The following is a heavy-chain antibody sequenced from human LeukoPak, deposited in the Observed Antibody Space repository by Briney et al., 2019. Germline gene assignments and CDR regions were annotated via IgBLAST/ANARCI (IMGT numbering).Heavy chain of an antibody. CDR3: ARQDCRSANCQYYFDY. V-gene: IGHV5-51*01. CDR2: VYPGDSST. Sequence: GESLKISCKGSGYTSTSYWIGWVRQMPGRGLEWMGIVYPGDSSTTYSPSFQGQVTISADKSISTAYLQWSSLKASDTAIYYCARQDCRSANCQYYFDYWGQGTLVTVSS. D-gene: IGHD2-2*01. CDR1: GYTSTSYW. J-gene: IGHJ4*02.